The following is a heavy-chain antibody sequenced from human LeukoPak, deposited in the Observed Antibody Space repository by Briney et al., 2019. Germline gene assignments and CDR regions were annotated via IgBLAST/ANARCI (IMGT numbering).Heavy chain of an antibody. CDR2: INHSGST. V-gene: IGHV4-34*01. Sequence: SETLSLTCAVYGGSFSGYYWSWIRQPPGKGLEWIGEINHSGSTNYNPSLKSRVTISVDTSKNQFSLKLSSVTAADTAVYYCARGYGSGSYGLYYFDYWGQGTLVTVSS. J-gene: IGHJ4*02. D-gene: IGHD3-10*01. CDR1: GGSFSGYY. CDR3: ARGYGSGSYGLYYFDY.